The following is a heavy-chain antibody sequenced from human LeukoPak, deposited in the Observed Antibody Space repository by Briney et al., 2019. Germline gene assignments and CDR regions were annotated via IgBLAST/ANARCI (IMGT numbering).Heavy chain of an antibody. CDR2: ISGSSSTI. CDR3: ARVSQTPGGRGYFDY. V-gene: IGHV3-48*01. Sequence: PGGSLILSCAASGFTFSNYSINWVRQAPGKGLEWVSYISGSSSTIYYADSVKGRFTISRDNAKNSLYLQMNSLRAEDTALYYCARVSQTPGGRGYFDYWGQGTLVTVSS. D-gene: IGHD2-15*01. CDR1: GFTFSNYS. J-gene: IGHJ4*02.